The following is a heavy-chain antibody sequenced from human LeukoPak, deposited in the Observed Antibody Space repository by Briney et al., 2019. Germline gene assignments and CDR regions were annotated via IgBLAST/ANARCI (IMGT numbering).Heavy chain of an antibody. J-gene: IGHJ4*02. CDR1: GYTFTSYG. CDR3: ARDLRDYVWGSYRYLVY. V-gene: IGHV1-18*01. Sequence: ASVTVSCKASGYTFTSYGISWVRQAPGQGLEWMGWISAYNGNTNYAQKLQGRVTMTTDTSTSTAYMELRSLRSDDTAVYYCARDLRDYVWGSYRYLVYWGQGTLVTVSS. D-gene: IGHD3-16*02. CDR2: ISAYNGNT.